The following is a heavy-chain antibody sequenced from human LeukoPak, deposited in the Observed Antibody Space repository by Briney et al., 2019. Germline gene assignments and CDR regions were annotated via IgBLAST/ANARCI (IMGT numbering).Heavy chain of an antibody. Sequence: SVKVSCKASGYTFTSYAISWVRQAPGQGLEWMGGIIPIFGTANYAQKFQGRVTITADKSTSTAYMELSSLRSEDTAVYYCARQLHIVVVPVGFDYWGQGTLVTVSS. J-gene: IGHJ4*02. CDR2: IIPIFGTA. V-gene: IGHV1-69*06. D-gene: IGHD2-2*01. CDR1: GYTFTSYA. CDR3: ARQLHIVVVPVGFDY.